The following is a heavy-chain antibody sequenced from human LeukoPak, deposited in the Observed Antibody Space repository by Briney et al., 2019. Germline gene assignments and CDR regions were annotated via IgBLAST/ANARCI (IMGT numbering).Heavy chain of an antibody. Sequence: GESLKISCKGSGYTFTTYWIGWVRQMPGKGLEWMGIIYPGDSDPRYSQSFQGQVTISADTSISTAYLQWSSLKPSDSAMYYCVRHGVGSSWFGFDYWGQGTLVTVSS. V-gene: IGHV5-51*01. CDR1: GYTFTTYW. CDR3: VRHGVGSSWFGFDY. D-gene: IGHD6-13*01. J-gene: IGHJ4*02. CDR2: IYPGDSDP.